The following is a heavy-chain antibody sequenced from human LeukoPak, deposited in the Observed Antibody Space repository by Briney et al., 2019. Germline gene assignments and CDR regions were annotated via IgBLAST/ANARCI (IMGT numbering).Heavy chain of an antibody. D-gene: IGHD3-22*01. J-gene: IGHJ3*02. CDR2: IYYSGST. V-gene: IGHV4-39*07. Sequence: SETLSLTCTVSGGSISSSSYYWGWIRQPPGKGLEWIGSIYYSGSTYYNPSLKSRVTISVDTSKNQFSLKLSSVTAADTAVYYCAGSLLDYDSSGLDAFDIWGQGTMVTVSS. CDR3: AGSLLDYDSSGLDAFDI. CDR1: GGSISSSSYY.